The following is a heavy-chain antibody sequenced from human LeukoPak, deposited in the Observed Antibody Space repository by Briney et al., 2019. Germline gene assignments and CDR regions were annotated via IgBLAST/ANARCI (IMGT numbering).Heavy chain of an antibody. D-gene: IGHD6-6*01. CDR1: GGSISSGSYY. V-gene: IGHV4-61*02. Sequence: SQTLSLTCTVSGGSISSGSYYWSWLRQPAGTGLEWIGRIYTSGSTNYNPSLKSRVTISVDTSKTQFSLKLSSVTAADTAVYYCAREWKQLVEGGNYFDYWGQGTLVTVSS. J-gene: IGHJ4*02. CDR3: AREWKQLVEGGNYFDY. CDR2: IYTSGST.